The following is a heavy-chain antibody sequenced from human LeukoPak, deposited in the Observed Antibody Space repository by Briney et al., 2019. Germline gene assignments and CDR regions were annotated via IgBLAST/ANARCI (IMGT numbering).Heavy chain of an antibody. V-gene: IGHV3-23*01. Sequence: PGGSLRLSCAASGFTFSSYAMSWVRQAPGKGLEWVSAISSSGGSTYYADSVKGRFTISRDNSKNTLYLQMNSLRAEDTAVYYCAKDVIAVAASSVVAFDIWGQGTMVTVSS. D-gene: IGHD6-19*01. J-gene: IGHJ3*02. CDR3: AKDVIAVAASSVVAFDI. CDR2: ISSSGGST. CDR1: GFTFSSYA.